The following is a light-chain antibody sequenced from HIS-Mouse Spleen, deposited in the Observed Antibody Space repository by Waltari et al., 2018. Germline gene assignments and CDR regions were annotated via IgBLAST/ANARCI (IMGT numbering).Light chain of an antibody. CDR3: SSYTSSSTLV. V-gene: IGLV2-14*01. Sequence: QSALPQPASVSGSPGQSTTISCTATSSDVGASTYVSSYQQHPDKPTKLMIYEVSNRPSGVSNRFSGSKSGNTASLTISGLQAEDEADYYCSSYTSSSTLVFGGGTKLTVL. J-gene: IGLJ2*01. CDR1: SSDVGASTY. CDR2: EVS.